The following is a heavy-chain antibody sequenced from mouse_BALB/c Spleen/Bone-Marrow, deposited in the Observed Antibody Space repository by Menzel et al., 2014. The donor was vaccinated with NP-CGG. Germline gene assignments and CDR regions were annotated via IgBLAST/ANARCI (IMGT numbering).Heavy chain of an antibody. CDR3: ARRGDHDWFAY. CDR2: INSDGGST. CDR1: EYEFPSHD. Sequence: DVKLVESGGGLVQPGESLKLSCESNEYEFPSHDMPWVRKTPEKRLELVAAINSDGGSTYYPDTMERRFIISRDNTKKTLYLQMSSLRSEDTALYYCARRGDHDWFAYWGQGTQVTVSA. D-gene: IGHD2-13*01. J-gene: IGHJ3*01. V-gene: IGHV5-2*01.